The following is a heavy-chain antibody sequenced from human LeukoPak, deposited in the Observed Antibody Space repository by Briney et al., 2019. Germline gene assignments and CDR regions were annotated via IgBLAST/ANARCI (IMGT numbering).Heavy chain of an antibody. V-gene: IGHV3-15*01. Sequence: GGSLRLSCAASGFIFSNDWMNWVRQAPGKGLEWVGRVKSKTDGGTTDYAAPVKGRFTISRDDSRNTMYLQMNSLKTEDTAVYYCTTATKSGTYSRGYWGQGTLVTVSS. J-gene: IGHJ4*02. CDR1: GFIFSNDW. D-gene: IGHD1-26*01. CDR2: VKSKTDGGTT. CDR3: TTATKSGTYSRGY.